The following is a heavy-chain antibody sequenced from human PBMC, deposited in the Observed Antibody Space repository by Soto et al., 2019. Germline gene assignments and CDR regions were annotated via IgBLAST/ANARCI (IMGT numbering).Heavy chain of an antibody. D-gene: IGHD6-6*01. J-gene: IGHJ4*02. CDR2: INPSGGST. CDR3: ARDVGMASRPYLDY. CDR1: GYTFTTYY. Sequence: ASVKVSCKASGYTFTTYYMYWGRQAPGQGLEWMGIINPSGGSTSFAQKFQGRVTMTRDTSTSTVYMELISLTSEDTAVYYCARDVGMASRPYLDYWGQGTLVTVS. V-gene: IGHV1-46*01.